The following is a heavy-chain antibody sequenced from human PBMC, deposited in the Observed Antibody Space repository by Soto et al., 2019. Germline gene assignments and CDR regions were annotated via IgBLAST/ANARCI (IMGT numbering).Heavy chain of an antibody. D-gene: IGHD6-13*01. CDR1: GYTFTTSG. V-gene: IGHV1-18*01. Sequence: QVQLVQSGAEVKEPGASVKVSCKASGYTFTTSGVSWVRQAPGQGLEWMGWIGAHNGNTDYAQKFQGRVTLPSDTTTSTASTEVRRLPSPAPGVYLCARLVGAGTWIRPFDYWGPGTLVTVSS. J-gene: IGHJ4*02. CDR2: IGAHNGNT. CDR3: ARLVGAGTWIRPFDY.